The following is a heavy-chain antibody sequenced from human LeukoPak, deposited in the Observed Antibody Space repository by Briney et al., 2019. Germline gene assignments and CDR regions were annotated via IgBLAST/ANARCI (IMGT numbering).Heavy chain of an antibody. CDR1: GGSIRSYY. CDR3: ARSPSSSPYFDY. D-gene: IGHD6-6*01. V-gene: IGHV4-59*01. Sequence: PSETLSLTCTVSGGSIRSYYWSWIRQAPGKGLEWVGYIYGSGSTNYSPSLKSRVTISVDMSKNQFSLKLSSVTAAETAVYYCARSPSSSPYFDYWGQGTLVTVSS. CDR2: IYGSGST. J-gene: IGHJ4*02.